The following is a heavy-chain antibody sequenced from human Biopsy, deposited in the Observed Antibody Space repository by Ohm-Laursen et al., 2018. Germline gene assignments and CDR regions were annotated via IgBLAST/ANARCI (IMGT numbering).Heavy chain of an antibody. CDR2: IYYSGST. CDR3: ARVGAGAPSIDYFDY. CDR1: GGSIGSFF. Sequence: SDTLSLTCTVSGGSIGSFFWSWIRQPPGKGLEWIGYIYYSGSTNYNPSLRSRVTISVDGSKNQFSLELSSVTAADTAVYYCARVGAGAPSIDYFDYWGQGALVTVSS. J-gene: IGHJ4*02. V-gene: IGHV4-59*07. D-gene: IGHD1-26*01.